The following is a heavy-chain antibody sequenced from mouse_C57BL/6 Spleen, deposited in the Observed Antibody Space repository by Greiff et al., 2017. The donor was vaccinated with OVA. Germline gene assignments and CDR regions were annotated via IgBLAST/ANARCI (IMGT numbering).Heavy chain of an antibody. CDR2: ISSGGSYT. CDR3: ARQGDDDEYAMDY. V-gene: IGHV5-6*01. CDR1: GFTFSSYG. D-gene: IGHD2-4*01. J-gene: IGHJ4*01. Sequence: EVKLVESGGDLVKPGGSLKLSCAASGFTFSSYGMSWVRQTPDKRLEWVATISSGGSYTYYPDSVKGRFTISRDNAKNTLYLQMSSLKSEDTAMYYCARQGDDDEYAMDYWGQGTSVTVSS.